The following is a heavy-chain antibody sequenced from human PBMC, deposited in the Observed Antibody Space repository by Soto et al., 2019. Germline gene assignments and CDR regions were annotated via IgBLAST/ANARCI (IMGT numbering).Heavy chain of an antibody. D-gene: IGHD3-3*01. CDR2: INHSGST. J-gene: IGHJ5*02. CDR1: GGSFSGYY. Sequence: PSETLSLTCAVYGGSFSGYYWSWIRQPPGKGLEWIGEINHSGSTNYNPSLESRVTISVDTSKNQFSLKLSSVTAADTAVYYCARGLGITIFGEQLGPWGQGTLVTVSS. V-gene: IGHV4-34*01. CDR3: ARGLGITIFGEQLGP.